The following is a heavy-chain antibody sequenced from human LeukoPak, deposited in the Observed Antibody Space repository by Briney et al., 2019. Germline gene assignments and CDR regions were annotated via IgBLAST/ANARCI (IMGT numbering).Heavy chain of an antibody. CDR1: GYTFTDYG. CDR2: ISTYNGGT. J-gene: IGHJ4*02. Sequence: ASVKVSCKSSGYTFTDYGISWVRQAPGQGLEWVGWISTYNGGTMYEQKFQGRVTMTTDASSDTAYMELRSLISDDTAVYYCARVPWFGESPVDYWGQGTLVIDSS. CDR3: ARVPWFGESPVDY. V-gene: IGHV1-18*01. D-gene: IGHD3-10*01.